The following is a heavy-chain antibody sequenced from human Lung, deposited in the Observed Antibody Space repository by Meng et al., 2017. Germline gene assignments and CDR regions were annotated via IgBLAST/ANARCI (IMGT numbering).Heavy chain of an antibody. D-gene: IGHD4-11*01. J-gene: IGHJ4*02. CDR2: INHSGST. Sequence: QVPLQQWGAGLCKPSESLSLTCVVAGGSFSYYYWSWIRQPPGKGLEWIGQINHSGSTNYNPSLESRATISVDTSQNNLSLKLSSVTAADSAVYYCARGPTTMAHDFDYWGQGTLVTVSS. V-gene: IGHV4-34*01. CDR3: ARGPTTMAHDFDY. CDR1: GGSFSYYY.